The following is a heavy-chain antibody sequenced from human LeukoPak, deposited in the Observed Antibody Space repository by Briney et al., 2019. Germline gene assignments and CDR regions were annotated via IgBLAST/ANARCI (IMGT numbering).Heavy chain of an antibody. CDR2: ISPNSGGT. CDR3: ARDTAYSSPNFDY. Sequence: ASVKVSCKASGYTFTGYYMHWVRQATGQRLEWMGWISPNSGGTNYAQKFQGRVTMTRDTSISTAYMELSRLRSDDTAVYYCARDTAYSSPNFDYWGQGTLVTVSS. J-gene: IGHJ4*02. CDR1: GYTFTGYY. V-gene: IGHV1-2*02. D-gene: IGHD6-13*01.